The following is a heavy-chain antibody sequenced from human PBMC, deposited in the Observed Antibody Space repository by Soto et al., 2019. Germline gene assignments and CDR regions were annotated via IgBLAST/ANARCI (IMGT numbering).Heavy chain of an antibody. CDR3: AKARNALVLARGGNIFYY. Sequence: QVQLVESGGGVVQPGRSLSLSCAASGFTFSSYGMHWVRQAPGKGLEWVAVISYDGSNKYYADSVKGRFTISRDNSKNTLYLQMNSLRAEDTAVYYCAKARNALVLARGGNIFYYWGQGTLVTVSS. CDR1: GFTFSSYG. J-gene: IGHJ4*02. D-gene: IGHD2-15*01. V-gene: IGHV3-30*18. CDR2: ISYDGSNK.